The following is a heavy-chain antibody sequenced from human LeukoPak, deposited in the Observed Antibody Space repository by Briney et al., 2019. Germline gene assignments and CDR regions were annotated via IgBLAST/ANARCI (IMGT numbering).Heavy chain of an antibody. CDR1: GFTFSSYS. D-gene: IGHD3-22*01. CDR3: ARLGYDSSGYYFDY. J-gene: IGHJ4*02. V-gene: IGHV3-21*04. Sequence: GGSLRLSCTASGFTFSSYSMNWVRQAPGKGLEWVSSISTSSSYIYYADSVKGRFTISRDNARNSLYLQMNTLRAEDTAVYYCARLGYDSSGYYFDYWGQGTLVTVSS. CDR2: ISTSSSYI.